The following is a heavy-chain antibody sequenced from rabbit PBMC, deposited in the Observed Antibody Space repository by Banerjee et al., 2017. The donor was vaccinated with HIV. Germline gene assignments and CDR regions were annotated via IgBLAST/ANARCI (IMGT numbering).Heavy chain of an antibody. CDR3: ARALYAGYAGYGYAPYYYGMDL. J-gene: IGHJ6*01. CDR1: GIDFTSYG. CDR2: IYPDFGTT. V-gene: IGHV1S47*01. D-gene: IGHD6-1*01. Sequence: QEQLVESGGGLVTLGGSLKLSCKASGIDFTSYGISWVRQAPGKGLEWIAYIYPDFGTTDYASWVNGRFTISLDNAQNTVFLQMTSLTAADTATYFCARALYAGYAGYGYAPYYYGMDLWGQGTLVTVS.